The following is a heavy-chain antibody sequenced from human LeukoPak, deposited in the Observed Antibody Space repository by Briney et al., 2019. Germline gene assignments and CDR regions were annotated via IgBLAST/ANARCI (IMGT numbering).Heavy chain of an antibody. CDR1: GGSFSGYY. Sequence: SETLSLTCAVYGGSFSGYYWSWIRQPPGKGLEWIGEINHSGSTNYNPSLKSRVTISVDTSKNQFSLKLSSVTAADTAVYYCARDGSGSYYKVYWFDPWGQGTLVTVSS. J-gene: IGHJ5*02. CDR2: INHSGST. V-gene: IGHV4-34*01. CDR3: ARDGSGSYYKVYWFDP. D-gene: IGHD3-10*01.